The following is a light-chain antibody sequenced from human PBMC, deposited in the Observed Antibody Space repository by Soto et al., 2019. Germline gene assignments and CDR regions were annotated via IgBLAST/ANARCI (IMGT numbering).Light chain of an antibody. J-gene: IGLJ2*01. V-gene: IGLV2-8*01. CDR1: SSDVGGYNY. CDR2: EVT. Sequence: QSALTQPPSASGSPGQSVTISCTGTSSDVGGYNYVSWYQQHPGKAPKLMIYEVTKRPSGVPDRFSGSKSGNTASLTVSGLQAEDEADYYCSSYAGSTDFHVVFGGGTKLTVL. CDR3: SSYAGSTDFHVV.